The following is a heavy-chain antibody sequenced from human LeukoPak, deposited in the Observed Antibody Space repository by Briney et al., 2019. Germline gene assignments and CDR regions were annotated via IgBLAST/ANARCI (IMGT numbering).Heavy chain of an antibody. V-gene: IGHV1-18*01. J-gene: IGHJ6*02. Sequence: GASVKVSYKASGYTFIRYDIRWVRQAPGQGLEWMGWISAYNGNTNYAQKLQGRVTMTTDTSTSTAYMELRSLRSDDTAVYYCARDRTRYGMDVWGQGTTVTVSS. CDR2: ISAYNGNT. CDR3: ARDRTRYGMDV. D-gene: IGHD1-1*01. CDR1: GYTFIRYD.